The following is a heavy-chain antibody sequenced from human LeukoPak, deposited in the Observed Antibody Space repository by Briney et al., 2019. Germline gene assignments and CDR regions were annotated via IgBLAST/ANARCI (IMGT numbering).Heavy chain of an antibody. CDR2: ISSSGSTR. CDR3: ARMNTVLVNGLNSYYYMDV. V-gene: IGHV3-48*03. CDR1: GFTFSSYE. D-gene: IGHD5-18*01. Sequence: GGSLRLSCAASGFTFSSYEMNWVRQAPGKGLQWVSYISSSGSTRYYAESVKGRFTISRDNTRNSLYLQMNSLRAEDTALYYCARMNTVLVNGLNSYYYMDVWGKGTTVTISS. J-gene: IGHJ6*03.